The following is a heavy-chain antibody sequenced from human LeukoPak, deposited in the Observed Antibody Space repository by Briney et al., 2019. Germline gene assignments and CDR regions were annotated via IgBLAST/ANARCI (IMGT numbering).Heavy chain of an antibody. CDR2: FVPEEADT. D-gene: IGHD3-3*01. CDR3: ATHTIFGVVTYAFHI. Sequence: GGSVKVSCKLSGYTGFELSMHWVRQAPGKGLEWMGGFVPEEADTIYAQKFQGRVTMTEDTSTDTAYMELSGLTSEDTAMYYCATHTIFGVVTYAFHIWGRGTLVTVSS. V-gene: IGHV1-24*01. J-gene: IGHJ3*02. CDR1: GYTGFELS.